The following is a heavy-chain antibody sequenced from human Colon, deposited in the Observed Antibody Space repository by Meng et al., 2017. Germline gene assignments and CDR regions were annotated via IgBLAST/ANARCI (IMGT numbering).Heavy chain of an antibody. V-gene: IGHV4-4*03. CDR1: SGSISSSKW. CDR2: IYHSGST. Sequence: LVKPPGTLSLHCAVASGSISSSKWCRWVRQPPGKGLEWIGEIYHSGSTNYNPSLKSRVTISVDKSKNQFSLKLSSVTAADTAVYYCASGRKYCSSTSCYGQFDYWGQGTLVTVSS. J-gene: IGHJ4*02. CDR3: ASGRKYCSSTSCYGQFDY. D-gene: IGHD2-2*01.